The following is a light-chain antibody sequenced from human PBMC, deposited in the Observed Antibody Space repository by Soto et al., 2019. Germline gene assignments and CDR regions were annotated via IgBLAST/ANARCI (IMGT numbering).Light chain of an antibody. CDR1: SXDVGGFNS. V-gene: IGLV2-11*01. CDR2: DVN. CDR3: CSYAGSYSYA. J-gene: IGLJ1*01. Sequence: QSALTQPRSVSGSPGQSVTISCTGTSXDVGGFNSVSWYQQHPGKAPKLMIYDVNKRPSGVPDRFSGSKSGSTASLTISGLQAEDEADYYCCSYAGSYSYAFATGTRSPS.